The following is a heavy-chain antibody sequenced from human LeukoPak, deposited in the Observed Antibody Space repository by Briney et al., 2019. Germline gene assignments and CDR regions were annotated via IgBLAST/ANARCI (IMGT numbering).Heavy chain of an antibody. CDR3: VKYSSGWN. D-gene: IGHD6-19*01. V-gene: IGHV3-74*01. Sequence: PGGSLRLSCAASGFTLSSNWMHWVRQAPRKGLVWVSRINNDGSSTSYADSVKGRFTISRDNAKDTLFLQMNSLRAEDTAVYYCVKYSSGWNWGQGTLVTVSS. CDR2: INNDGSST. CDR1: GFTLSSNW. J-gene: IGHJ4*02.